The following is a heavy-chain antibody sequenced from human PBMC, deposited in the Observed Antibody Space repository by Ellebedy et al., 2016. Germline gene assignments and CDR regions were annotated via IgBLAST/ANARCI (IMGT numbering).Heavy chain of an antibody. D-gene: IGHD4-11*01. Sequence: GGSLRLXCAASGFTFSSFWMTWVRQAPGEGLEWVANINQDGSEKYFVDSVTGRFTISRDNAENSLYLQMNSLRAEDTAVYYCARHDYSNSPFEYWGQGTLVTVSS. V-gene: IGHV3-7*01. CDR2: INQDGSEK. CDR1: GFTFSSFW. CDR3: ARHDYSNSPFEY. J-gene: IGHJ4*02.